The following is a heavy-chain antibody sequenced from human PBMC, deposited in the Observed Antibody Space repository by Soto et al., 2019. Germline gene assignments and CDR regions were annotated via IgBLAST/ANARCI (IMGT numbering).Heavy chain of an antibody. CDR3: ARDKDRQQLGGNYYYILDV. V-gene: IGHV1-69*12. J-gene: IGHJ6*02. D-gene: IGHD3-3*02. CDR1: GGTFSTSA. CDR2: IRPVFATP. Sequence: QVQLMQSGAEVKKPGSSVKVSCKASGGTFSTSAISWVRQAPGEGLEWVGGIRPVFATPDYAQKFQGRVTISADDSTTTAYLELTSLPTDDTAVYYCARDKDRQQLGGNYYYILDVWGQGTAITVSS.